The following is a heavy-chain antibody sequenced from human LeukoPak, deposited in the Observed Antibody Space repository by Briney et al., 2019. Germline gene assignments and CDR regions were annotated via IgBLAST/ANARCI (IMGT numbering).Heavy chain of an antibody. CDR1: GYSFTSYW. J-gene: IGHJ5*02. CDR3: ARLRGDHVKDNWFDP. D-gene: IGHD2-21*02. CDR2: IYPGDSDT. Sequence: GESLQISFKGSGYSFTSYWIGWVRQMPGKGLEWMGIIYPGDSDTRYSPSFQGQVTISADKSISTAYLQWSSLKASDTAMYYCARLRGDHVKDNWFDPWGQGTLVTVSS. V-gene: IGHV5-51*01.